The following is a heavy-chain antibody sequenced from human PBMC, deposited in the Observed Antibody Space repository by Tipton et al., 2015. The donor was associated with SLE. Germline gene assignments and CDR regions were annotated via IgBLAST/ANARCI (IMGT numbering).Heavy chain of an antibody. CDR3: TRGHFNSGTFPYYNYYYYMDV. CDR2: IYYSGST. Sequence: TLSLTCTVSGVSISSSYWSWIRQSPEKGLEWIGCIYYSGSTKYNPSLESRVTMSVDTSKSQFSLELTSVTAADTAVYYCTRGHFNSGTFPYYNYYYYMDVWGKGTTVTVSS. CDR1: GVSISSSY. D-gene: IGHD3-10*01. V-gene: IGHV4-59*01. J-gene: IGHJ6*03.